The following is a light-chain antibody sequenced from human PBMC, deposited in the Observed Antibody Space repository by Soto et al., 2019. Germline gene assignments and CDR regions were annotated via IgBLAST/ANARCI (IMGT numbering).Light chain of an antibody. CDR3: HQFNNYPPNT. V-gene: IGKV1D-13*01. CDR2: DAS. Sequence: AIQLTQSPSSLSACVGDRVTITCRASQGIRSALAWYQHKPGRAPKLLIYDASSLESGFPSTVSGSGSGTDFTLTISSLQPEDFATYYCHQFNNYPPNTFGQGTRLEIK. CDR1: QGIRSA. J-gene: IGKJ5*01.